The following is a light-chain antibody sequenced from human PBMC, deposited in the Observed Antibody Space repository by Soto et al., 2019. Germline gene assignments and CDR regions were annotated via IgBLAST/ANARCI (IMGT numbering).Light chain of an antibody. J-gene: IGKJ5*01. CDR2: DAS. CDR1: QSVSRY. Sequence: EIVLTQSPATLSLSPGERATLSCRASQSVSRYLAWSQQKVGQAPRLLIYDASNRATGIPARFSGSGSGTDSTLTISSLEPEDFAVYYCQQRSNWPPITFGQGTRLEIK. V-gene: IGKV3-11*01. CDR3: QQRSNWPPIT.